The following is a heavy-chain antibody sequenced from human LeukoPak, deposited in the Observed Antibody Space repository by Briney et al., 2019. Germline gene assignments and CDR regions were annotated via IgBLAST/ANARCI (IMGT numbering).Heavy chain of an antibody. J-gene: IGHJ3*02. D-gene: IGHD2-15*01. CDR1: GFTFSTFD. CDR2: IWSDGSNQ. V-gene: IGHV3-33*03. CDR3: ASLAVVVAATDAFDI. Sequence: PGGSLTLSCTASGFTFSTFDMHWVRQAPGKGLEWVAVIWSDGSNQYYADSVRGRFTISRDNSKNTLYLQMNSLRAEDTAVYYCASLAVVVAATDAFDIWGQGTMVTVSS.